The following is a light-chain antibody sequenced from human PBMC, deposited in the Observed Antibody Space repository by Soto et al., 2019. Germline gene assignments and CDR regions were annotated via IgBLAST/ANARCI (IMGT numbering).Light chain of an antibody. J-gene: IGLJ2*01. CDR3: ATWDSSLSVVV. CDR2: DNI. V-gene: IGLV1-51*01. CDR1: SSNIMNNY. Sequence: QSVLTQPPSVSAAPGQRVTISCSASSSNIMNNYISWYQEVPGAAPKLLIYDNIRRPSGIPDRFSGSKSGTSATLGITGLQTGDEAEYYCATWDSSLSVVVFGGGTKLTVL.